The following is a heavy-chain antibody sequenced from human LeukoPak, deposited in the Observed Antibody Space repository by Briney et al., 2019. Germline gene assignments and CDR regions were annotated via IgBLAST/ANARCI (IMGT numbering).Heavy chain of an antibody. CDR2: IYYSGST. J-gene: IGHJ5*02. Sequence: SETLSLTCTVSGGSISSSSYYWGWIRQPPGKGLEWIGSIYYSGSTYYNPSLKSRVTISVDTSKNQFSLKLSSVTAADTAVYYCARRHYYGSGSYYKPKTLEEWFDPWGQGTLVTVSS. CDR3: ARRHYYGSGSYYKPKTLEEWFDP. CDR1: GGSISSSSYY. D-gene: IGHD3-10*01. V-gene: IGHV4-39*01.